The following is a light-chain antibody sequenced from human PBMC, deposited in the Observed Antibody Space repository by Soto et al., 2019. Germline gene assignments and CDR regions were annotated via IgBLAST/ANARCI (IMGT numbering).Light chain of an antibody. CDR1: QSVSHA. J-gene: IGKJ5*01. Sequence: EVVLTQSPATLSLSPGDRATLSCRASQSVSHALAWYQQKPGQAPWLLIHDASSRATGIPARFSGSGSETDFTLTISSLEPEDFAVYYCQQRGSWPPSITFGQGTRLEIK. V-gene: IGKV3-11*01. CDR3: QQRGSWPPSIT. CDR2: DAS.